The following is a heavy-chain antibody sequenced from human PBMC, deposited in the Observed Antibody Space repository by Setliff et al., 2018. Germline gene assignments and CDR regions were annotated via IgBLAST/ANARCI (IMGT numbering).Heavy chain of an antibody. CDR2: IYYSGST. D-gene: IGHD3-16*01. J-gene: IGHJ5*02. CDR1: GGSITSHY. Sequence: SETLSLTCTVSGGSITSHYWSWIRQPPGKGLEWIGYIYYSGSTYYSPSLKSRVTISVDTSKNQFSLKLGSVTAADTAVYYCARTSLGRWIDPWGQGTLVTVS. V-gene: IGHV4-59*08. CDR3: ARTSLGRWIDP.